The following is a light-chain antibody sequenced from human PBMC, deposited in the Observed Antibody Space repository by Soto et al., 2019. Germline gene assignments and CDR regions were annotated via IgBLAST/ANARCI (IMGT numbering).Light chain of an antibody. CDR1: QSVSSN. Sequence: EIVMTQSPATLSMSPGERATLSCRASQSVSSNLAWYQQKPGQAPRLLIYGASTRATGIPARFSGSGSGTEFTLTISRLQSEDFAVYYCQQYNNWPPPYTFGQGTKLDIK. J-gene: IGKJ2*01. V-gene: IGKV3-15*01. CDR2: GAS. CDR3: QQYNNWPPPYT.